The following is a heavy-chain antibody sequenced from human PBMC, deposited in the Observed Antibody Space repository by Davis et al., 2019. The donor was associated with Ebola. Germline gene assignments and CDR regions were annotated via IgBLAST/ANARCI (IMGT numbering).Heavy chain of an antibody. D-gene: IGHD3-3*01. CDR1: GFTFSSYW. J-gene: IGHJ5*02. Sequence: GESLKISCAASGFTFSSYWMHWVRQAPGKGLVWVSRINSDGSSTSYADSVKGRFTISRDNSKNTLYLQMNTLRAEDTAVYYCANSPGFGVVIPWGQGTLVTVSS. V-gene: IGHV3-74*01. CDR3: ANSPGFGVVIP. CDR2: INSDGSST.